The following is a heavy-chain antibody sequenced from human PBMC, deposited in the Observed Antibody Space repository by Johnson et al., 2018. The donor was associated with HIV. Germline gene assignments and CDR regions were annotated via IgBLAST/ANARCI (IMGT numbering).Heavy chain of an antibody. CDR3: ARGGPFHAFDI. D-gene: IGHD2-21*01. Sequence: MLLVESGGGLVKPGGSLRLSCAASGFTFSDYYMSWIRQAPGKGLEWVSVIYSGGSTYYADSVKGRFTISRDNSKNTLYLQMDSLRPEDTAFYFCARGGPFHAFDIWGHGTTVTVSS. V-gene: IGHV3-66*02. J-gene: IGHJ3*02. CDR1: GFTFSDYY. CDR2: IYSGGST.